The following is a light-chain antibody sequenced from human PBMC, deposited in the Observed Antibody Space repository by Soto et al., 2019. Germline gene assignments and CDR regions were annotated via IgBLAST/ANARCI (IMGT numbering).Light chain of an antibody. CDR2: GAS. J-gene: IGKJ5*01. CDR1: QSVSSSF. CDR3: QQYNNWPFS. Sequence: EIVLTQSPSTLSLSAGGRATLSCRASQSVSSSFLAWYQQKVGQAPRLLIYGASSRATGIPDRFSGSGSGTDFTLTISGLQSDDSAAYFCQQYNNWPFSFGQGTRLEIK. V-gene: IGKV3D-15*01.